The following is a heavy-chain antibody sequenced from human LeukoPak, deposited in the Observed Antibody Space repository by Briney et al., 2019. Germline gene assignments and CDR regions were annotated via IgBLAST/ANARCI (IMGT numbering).Heavy chain of an antibody. CDR3: ARGNRRRRSMQDY. V-gene: IGHV4-39*07. D-gene: IGHD1-1*01. Sequence: PSETLSLTCTVSGGSISSSSYYWGWIRQPPGKGLEWIGSIYYSGSTNYNPSLKSRVTISVDTSKNQFSLKLSSVTAADTAVYYCARGNRRRRSMQDYWGQGTLVTVSS. CDR2: IYYSGST. J-gene: IGHJ4*02. CDR1: GGSISSSSYY.